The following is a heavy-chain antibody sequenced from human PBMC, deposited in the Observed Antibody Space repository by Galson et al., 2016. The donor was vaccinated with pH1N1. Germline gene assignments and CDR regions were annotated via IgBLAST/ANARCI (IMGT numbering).Heavy chain of an antibody. J-gene: IGHJ5*02. CDR2: MRPSTGQT. CDR3: ARGNPVWGYSGWS. Sequence: SVKVSCKVSGYPFSSHDINWVRQAPGQGLEWMGWMRPSTGQTGSAQKFQGRVTITGDPAISTAYMELRSLRFDDTAVYYCARGNPVWGYSGWSWGQGTLVTVSS. CDR1: GYPFSSHD. D-gene: IGHD1-26*01. V-gene: IGHV1-8*03.